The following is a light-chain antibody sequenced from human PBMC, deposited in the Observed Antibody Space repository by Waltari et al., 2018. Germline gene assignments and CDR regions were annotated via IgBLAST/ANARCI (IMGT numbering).Light chain of an antibody. Sequence: DIQMTQSPSSLSASVGDRVPIPCRTSQSISSYLNWYQQKPEKAPNLLIYAASSLQSGVPSRFSGSGSGTDFTLTISSLQPEDFATYYCQQSYSTPFTFGPGTKVDIK. J-gene: IGKJ3*01. CDR3: QQSYSTPFT. V-gene: IGKV1-39*01. CDR1: QSISSY. CDR2: AAS.